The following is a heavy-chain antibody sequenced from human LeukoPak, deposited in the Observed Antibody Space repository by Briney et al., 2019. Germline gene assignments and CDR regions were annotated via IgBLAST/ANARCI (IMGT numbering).Heavy chain of an antibody. D-gene: IGHD3-22*01. CDR3: AGGYDISGCPLGY. Sequence: SETLSLTCTVSGGSISGSTYYWGWIRQPPGKGLEWIGSVYYSGNTYYNPSLKSRVTVSADASKNQFSLKLSSVTAADTAVYFCAGGYDISGCPLGYWGQGTLVAVSS. J-gene: IGHJ4*02. CDR1: GGSISGSTYY. V-gene: IGHV4-39*01. CDR2: VYYSGNT.